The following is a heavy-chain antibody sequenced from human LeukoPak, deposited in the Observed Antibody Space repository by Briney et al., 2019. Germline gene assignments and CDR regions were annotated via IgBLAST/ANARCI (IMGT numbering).Heavy chain of an antibody. CDR3: VRGSSGNYVT. CDR2: ITSSGDNT. CDR1: GFTFSSYA. V-gene: IGHV3-23*01. J-gene: IGHJ5*02. D-gene: IGHD3-22*01. Sequence: GASLRLSCAASGFTFSSYAMCWVRQAPGKGLQWVSSITSSGDNTYYADSVKGRFTISRDNTKNTLHLQVNSLRAEDTAVYYCVRGSSGNYVTWGQGTLVTVSS.